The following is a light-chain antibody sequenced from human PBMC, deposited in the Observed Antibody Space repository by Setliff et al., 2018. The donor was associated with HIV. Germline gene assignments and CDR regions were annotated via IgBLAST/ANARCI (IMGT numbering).Light chain of an antibody. CDR1: SGDVGRYNL. CDR2: QAS. J-gene: IGLJ1*01. V-gene: IGLV2-23*01. Sequence: QSALTQPASVSGSPGQSITISCTGTSGDVGRYNLVSWYQQQPGKPPKLMIYQASKRPSGVSNRFSGSKSGNTASLTISGFQAEDEADYYCCSNTGSNTYVFGSGTKV. CDR3: CSNTGSNTYV.